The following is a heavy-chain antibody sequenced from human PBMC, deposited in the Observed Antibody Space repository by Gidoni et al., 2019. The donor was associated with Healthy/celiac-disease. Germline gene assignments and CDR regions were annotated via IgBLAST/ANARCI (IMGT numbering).Heavy chain of an antibody. CDR1: GFHISSSA. J-gene: IGHJ4*02. CDR2: ISSNGGST. Sequence: EVQLVESGGGLVQPGGSLRLSCSASGFHISSSAMHWVRQAPGKGLEYVSAISSNGGSTYYADSVKGRFTISRDNSKNTLYLQMSSLRAEDTAVYYCVKDQGDYDSSGYYYWYFDYWGQGTLVTVSS. D-gene: IGHD3-22*01. CDR3: VKDQGDYDSSGYYYWYFDY. V-gene: IGHV3-64D*06.